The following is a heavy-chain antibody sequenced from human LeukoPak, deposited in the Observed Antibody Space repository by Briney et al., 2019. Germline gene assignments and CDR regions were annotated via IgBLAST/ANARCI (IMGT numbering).Heavy chain of an antibody. CDR3: AKRLYYYDSSGYFGLFDY. V-gene: IGHV3-23*01. Sequence: PGGTLRLSCAASGLTFSSYGMSWVRQAPGKGLEWVSAISGSGGSTYYADSVKGRFTISRDNSKNTLYLQMNSLRAEDTAVYYCAKRLYYYDSSGYFGLFDYWGQGTLVTVSS. CDR2: ISGSGGST. D-gene: IGHD3-22*01. CDR1: GLTFSSYG. J-gene: IGHJ4*02.